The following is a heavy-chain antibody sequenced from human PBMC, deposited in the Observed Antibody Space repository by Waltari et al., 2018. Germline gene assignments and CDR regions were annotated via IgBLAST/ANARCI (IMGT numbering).Heavy chain of an antibody. CDR2: ISGSGATP. CDR3: AKGSRGYTNYFFDS. V-gene: IGHV3-23*01. D-gene: IGHD3-16*02. J-gene: IGHJ4*02. CDR1: GFSFMGFA. Sequence: EVQLLESAGGLVQPGEALRLSCAASGFSFMGFAMTWVRQAPGGGVGGVASISGSGATPFYADSVKGRFTIVRDNSRDTVYLQMNSLRVDDSAVYYCAKGSRGYTNYFFDSWGQGTLVSVSS.